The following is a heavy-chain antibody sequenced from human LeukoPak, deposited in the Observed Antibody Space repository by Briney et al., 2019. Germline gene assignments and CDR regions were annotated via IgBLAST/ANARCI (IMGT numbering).Heavy chain of an antibody. CDR2: IGSGGYR. D-gene: IGHD6-6*01. Sequence: GGSLRLSCVASGLTLSNYDTTWVRQAPGKGLEYVSSIGSGGYRFYDGSVKGRFSISIDNSQNTVSLQMNSLRGADTAIYYCAKKLPDASSYFDFWGQGILVTVSS. CDR3: AKKLPDASSYFDF. V-gene: IGHV3-23*01. J-gene: IGHJ4*02. CDR1: GLTLSNYD.